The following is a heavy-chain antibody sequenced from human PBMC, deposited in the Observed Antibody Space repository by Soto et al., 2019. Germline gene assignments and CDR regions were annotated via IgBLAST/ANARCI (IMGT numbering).Heavy chain of an antibody. D-gene: IGHD3-3*01. Sequence: VSGGSVSSGVYYWSWIRQPPGKGLELIGYISNSGSTNYNPSLTSRVAISLDRSRNQFSLKLTSVTAADTAVYYCARLRITSFGVVTGHYFDYWGRGTLVTVSS. V-gene: IGHV4-61*08. CDR3: ARLRITSFGVVTGHYFDY. CDR2: ISNSGST. J-gene: IGHJ4*02. CDR1: GGSVSSGVYY.